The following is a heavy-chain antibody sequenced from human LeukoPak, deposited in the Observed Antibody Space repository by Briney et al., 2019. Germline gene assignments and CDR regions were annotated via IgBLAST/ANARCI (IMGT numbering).Heavy chain of an antibody. CDR2: ISYDANTK. J-gene: IGHJ4*02. CDR1: GFTFSTYA. Sequence: GGSLRLSCAASGFTFSTYAMHWVRQAPGKGLEWVAVISYDANTKYYADSVKGRFTISRGNSKNTLYLQMNSLRAEDTAVYYCARDPSQGDSWGQGTLVTVSS. V-gene: IGHV3-30-3*01. CDR3: ARDPSQGDS.